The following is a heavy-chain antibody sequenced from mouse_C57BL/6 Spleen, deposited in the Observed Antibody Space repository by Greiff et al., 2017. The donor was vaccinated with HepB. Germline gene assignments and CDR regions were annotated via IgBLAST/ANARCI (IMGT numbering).Heavy chain of an antibody. V-gene: IGHV5-4*01. CDR1: GFTFSSYA. CDR2: ISDGGSYT. CDR3: AREWYYGNYGYFDV. D-gene: IGHD2-1*01. J-gene: IGHJ1*03. Sequence: DVKLQESGGGLVKPGGSLKLSCAASGFTFSSYAMSWVRQTPEKRLEWVATISDGGSYTYYPDNVKGRFTISRDNAKNNLYLQMSHLKSEDTAMYYCAREWYYGNYGYFDVWGTGTTVTVSS.